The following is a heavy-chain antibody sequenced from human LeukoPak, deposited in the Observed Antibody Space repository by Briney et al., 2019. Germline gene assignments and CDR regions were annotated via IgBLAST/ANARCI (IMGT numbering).Heavy chain of an antibody. CDR1: GYTFTSYD. J-gene: IGHJ6*02. Sequence: GASVKVSCKASGYTFTSYDINWVRQATGQGLEWMGWMNPNSGNTGYAQKFQGRVTMTRNTSISTAYMELSSLRSEDTAVYYCAADHGAAGTNYNGMDVCGQGTTVTVSS. V-gene: IGHV1-8*01. D-gene: IGHD6-13*01. CDR3: AADHGAAGTNYNGMDV. CDR2: MNPNSGNT.